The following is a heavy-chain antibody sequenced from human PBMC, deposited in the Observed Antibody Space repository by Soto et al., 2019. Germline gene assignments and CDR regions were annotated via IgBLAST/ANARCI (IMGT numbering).Heavy chain of an antibody. CDR2: IIPMFGTA. J-gene: IGHJ4*02. V-gene: IGHV1-69*12. CDR3: ESGIHLWLRRINNGYSG. Sequence: QVQLVQSGAEVKKPESSVKVSCKAPGGTFSTYAISWVRQAPGQGLEWMGGIIPMFGTANYAQRFQDRVTMTADETTNTVYMELSSLRSEDTAVYFCESGIHLWLRRINNGYSGWGQGTLVTVSS. D-gene: IGHD5-12*01. CDR1: GGTFSTYA.